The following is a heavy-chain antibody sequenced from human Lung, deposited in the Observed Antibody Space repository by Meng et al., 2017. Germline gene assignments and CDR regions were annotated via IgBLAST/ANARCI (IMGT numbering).Heavy chain of an antibody. V-gene: IGHV4-4*02. CDR3: ARFDISSSGRGDY. Sequence: VQLQESGPGLVKPSGTLSLTCAVSGGSSNSSTWWSWVRQTPGKGLEWFGEIFHSGSTNYNPPLESRVTISVDKSKNQFSLKVYSVTAADTATYYCARFDISSSGRGDYWGQGILVTVSS. J-gene: IGHJ4*02. CDR1: GGSSNSSTW. D-gene: IGHD1-26*01. CDR2: IFHSGST.